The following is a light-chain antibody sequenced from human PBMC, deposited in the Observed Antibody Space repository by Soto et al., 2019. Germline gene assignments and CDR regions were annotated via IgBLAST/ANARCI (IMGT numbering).Light chain of an antibody. CDR2: DAS. V-gene: IGKV3-11*01. J-gene: IGKJ3*01. CDR1: QSVSSY. Sequence: EIVLTQSPATLSLSPGERATLSCRASQSVSSYLAWYQQTPGQAPRLLIYDASNRATGIPARFSGSGSGTDFTLPISSLEPEDFAVYYGQQRSNWPLTFGPGTKVDIK. CDR3: QQRSNWPLT.